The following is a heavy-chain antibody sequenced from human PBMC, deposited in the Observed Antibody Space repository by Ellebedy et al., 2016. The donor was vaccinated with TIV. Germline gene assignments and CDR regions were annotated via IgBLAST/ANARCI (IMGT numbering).Heavy chain of an antibody. Sequence: GESLKISCKGSGYSFTSYWIGWVRQMPGKGLEWMGIIYPGDSDTRYSPSFQGQVTISADKSISTAYLQWSSLKASDTAMYYCARGGDEYYDILTGYTNTPNYYYYGMDVWGQGTTVTVSS. CDR1: GYSFTSYW. CDR2: IYPGDSDT. D-gene: IGHD3-9*01. V-gene: IGHV5-51*01. J-gene: IGHJ6*02. CDR3: ARGGDEYYDILTGYTNTPNYYYYGMDV.